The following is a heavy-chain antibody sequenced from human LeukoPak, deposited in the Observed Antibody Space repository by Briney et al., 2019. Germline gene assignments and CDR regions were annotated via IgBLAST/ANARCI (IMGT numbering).Heavy chain of an antibody. D-gene: IGHD3-22*01. Sequence: GGSLRLSCAASGFTFDDYAMHWVRQAPGKGLEWVSGISWNSGSIGYADSVKGRFTISRDNAKNSLYLQMNSLRAEDTALYYCAKDISAMIVTVFDYWGQGTLATVSS. CDR2: ISWNSGSI. CDR1: GFTFDDYA. CDR3: AKDISAMIVTVFDY. V-gene: IGHV3-9*01. J-gene: IGHJ4*02.